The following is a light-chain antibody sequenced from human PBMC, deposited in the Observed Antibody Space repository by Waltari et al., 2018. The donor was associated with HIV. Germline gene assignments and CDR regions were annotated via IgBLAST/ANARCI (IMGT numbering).Light chain of an antibody. J-gene: IGKJ1*01. Sequence: EVVMTQSPGTLSVSPGERVTLSCRSSENIRNNLAWYQQKPGQAPRLLFYDASARATGVPARFSGSGSGTEFTLTISGLQSEDFAIYYCQQYSRWPPTWTFGQGTKVDVK. CDR2: DAS. V-gene: IGKV3-15*01. CDR1: ENIRNN. CDR3: QQYSRWPPTWT.